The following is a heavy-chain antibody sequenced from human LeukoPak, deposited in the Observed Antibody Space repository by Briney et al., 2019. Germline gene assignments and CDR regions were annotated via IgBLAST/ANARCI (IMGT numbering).Heavy chain of an antibody. V-gene: IGHV4-59*01. J-gene: IGHJ5*02. CDR3: ARDVNWFDP. Sequence: SGTLSLTCTVSGGSISSYYWSWIRQPPGKGLEWIGYIYYSGSTNYNPSLKSRVTISVDTSKNQFSLKLSSVTAADTAVYYCARDVNWFDPWGQGTLVTVSS. CDR1: GGSISSYY. CDR2: IYYSGST.